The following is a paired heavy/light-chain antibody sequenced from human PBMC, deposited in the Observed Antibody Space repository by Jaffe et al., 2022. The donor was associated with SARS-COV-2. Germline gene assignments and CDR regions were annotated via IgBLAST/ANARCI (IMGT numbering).Light chain of an antibody. V-gene: IGKV2-28*01. CDR3: MQALQTPLFT. CDR2: LGS. Sequence: DIVMTQSPLSLPVTPGEPASMSCRSSQSLLHTSGYNYLDWYLQRPGQSPQLLIYLGSTRASGVPDRFSGSGSGTDFTLNISRVEADDVGVYFCMQALQTPLFTFGPGTKVDIK. J-gene: IGKJ3*01. CDR1: QSLLHTSGYNY.
Heavy chain of an antibody. CDR1: EHTLSELS. CDR2: LDPEDGET. J-gene: IGHJ4*02. Sequence: QVQLEQSGAEVKKPGTPVKVSCKVSEHTLSELSIHWLRQVPGKGLEWMGGLDPEDGETIYAQKFQGRVTLTGDTSTDTAYMELSSLRSEDAAVYYCATGRYCSTATCVFRFWGQGTLVTVSS. V-gene: IGHV1-24*01. D-gene: IGHD2-2*01. CDR3: ATGRYCSTATCVFRF.